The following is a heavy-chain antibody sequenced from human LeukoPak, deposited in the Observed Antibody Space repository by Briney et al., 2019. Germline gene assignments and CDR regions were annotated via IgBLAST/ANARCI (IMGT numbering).Heavy chain of an antibody. CDR1: GFTFSSYA. D-gene: IGHD3-3*01. V-gene: IGHV3-23*01. Sequence: PGGSLRLSCAASGFTFSSYAMSWVRQAPGKGLEWVSAISGSGGSTYYADSVKGRFTISRDNSKNTLYLQMNSLRAEDTAVYYCAKDDTYDFWSGPNHNWFDPWGQGTLVTVSS. CDR2: ISGSGGST. J-gene: IGHJ5*02. CDR3: AKDDTYDFWSGPNHNWFDP.